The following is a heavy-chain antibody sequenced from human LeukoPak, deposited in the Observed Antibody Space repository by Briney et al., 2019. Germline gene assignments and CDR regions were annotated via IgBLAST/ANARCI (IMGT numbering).Heavy chain of an antibody. Sequence: GGSLRLSCAASGFTFSSYAMHWVRQAPGKGLEWVAVISYDRSNEYYADSVKGRFTISRDNAKNSLYLQMNSLRAEDTAVYYCARAHNFWSGWDYFDYWGQGTLVTVSS. D-gene: IGHD3-3*01. CDR1: GFTFSSYA. J-gene: IGHJ4*02. CDR3: ARAHNFWSGWDYFDY. V-gene: IGHV3-30-3*01. CDR2: ISYDRSNE.